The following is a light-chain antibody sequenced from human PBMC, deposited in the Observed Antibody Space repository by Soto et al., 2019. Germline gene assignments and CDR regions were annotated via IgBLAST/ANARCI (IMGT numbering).Light chain of an antibody. V-gene: IGLV2-8*01. J-gene: IGLJ2*01. CDR3: SSFARGDNPHVL. CDR2: EVT. Sequence: QSALTQPPSASGSPGQSVTISCTGTSSDVAGSDYVSWYQQHPGKAPKLIIYEVTKRPAGVPDRFSGSKSGNTASLTVSGLQADDESYYYCSSFARGDNPHVLFGGGTKLTVL. CDR1: SSDVAGSDY.